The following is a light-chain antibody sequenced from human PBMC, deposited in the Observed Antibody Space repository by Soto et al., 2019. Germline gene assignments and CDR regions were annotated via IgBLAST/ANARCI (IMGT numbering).Light chain of an antibody. Sequence: DIQMTQSPSSLSASVGDRVTIACRASQNINNYLNWYQQKPGKAPNLLIYAASSLQSGVPSRFSGSGSGTDFTLTITSLQPEDFVTYYCQQSYSTPRTFGQGTRVEIK. V-gene: IGKV1-39*01. CDR1: QNINNY. J-gene: IGKJ1*01. CDR2: AAS. CDR3: QQSYSTPRT.